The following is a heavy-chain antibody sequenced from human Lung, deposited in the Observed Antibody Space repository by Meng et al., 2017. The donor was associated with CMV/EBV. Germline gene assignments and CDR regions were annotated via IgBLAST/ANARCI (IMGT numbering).Heavy chain of an antibody. J-gene: IGHJ6*02. CDR2: IISIFNRA. D-gene: IGHD1-26*01. Sequence: SXXVSXKSSGGTFSSNSISWVRQAPGQGLEWMGDIISIFNRANYAPRFQGRVTISAAKSLNTVYMELTSLTSEDTAVYYCARDGVSSGSDYGTYRYYGMDVWGQGTAVTVSS. V-gene: IGHV1-69*06. CDR3: ARDGVSSGSDYGTYRYYGMDV. CDR1: GGTFSSNS.